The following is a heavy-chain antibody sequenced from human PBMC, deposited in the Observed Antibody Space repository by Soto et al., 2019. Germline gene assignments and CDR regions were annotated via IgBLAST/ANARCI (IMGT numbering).Heavy chain of an antibody. V-gene: IGHV3-74*01. CDR1: GFSFSNYW. CDR2: IKGDGSET. J-gene: IGHJ4*02. D-gene: IGHD6-13*01. Sequence: EVQLVESGGGLVQPGGSLRLSCAASGFSFSNYWMHWVRQAPGKGLVWVSRIKGDGSETNYADSVKGRFTISRDNAKNTLYLQMNSLRAEDTAVYYSAKDLHIAATDYWGQGTLVTVSS. CDR3: AKDLHIAATDY.